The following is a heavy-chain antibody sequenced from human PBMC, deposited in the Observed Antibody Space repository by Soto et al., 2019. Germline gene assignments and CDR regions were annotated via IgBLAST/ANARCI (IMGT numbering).Heavy chain of an antibody. V-gene: IGHV3-30*18. J-gene: IGHJ6*02. D-gene: IGHD6-13*01. CDR1: GVSFSRYG. Sequence: GGSLRRYCADSGVSFSRYGIQWVRQAPGKGLEWVAVISYDGSNKYYADSVKGRFTISRDNSKNTVFLQMNSLRAEDTAVYYCAKIRPASTINYYYGMDAWGQGTTVTVSS. CDR3: AKIRPASTINYYYGMDA. CDR2: ISYDGSNK.